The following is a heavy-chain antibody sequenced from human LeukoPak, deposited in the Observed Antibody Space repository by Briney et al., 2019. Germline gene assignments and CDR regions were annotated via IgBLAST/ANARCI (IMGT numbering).Heavy chain of an antibody. Sequence: SETLSLICTVSGGSINNFYWSWVRQSAGKGLEWIGRISSSGNTNYNPSVKSRITMSVDMSKNQFSLELRSVTAADTAVYYCSRDGETGSGDIGIPVWGQGTMVTVSS. CDR2: ISSSGNT. V-gene: IGHV4-4*07. CDR1: GGSINNFY. D-gene: IGHD3-10*01. CDR3: SRDGETGSGDIGIPV. J-gene: IGHJ3*01.